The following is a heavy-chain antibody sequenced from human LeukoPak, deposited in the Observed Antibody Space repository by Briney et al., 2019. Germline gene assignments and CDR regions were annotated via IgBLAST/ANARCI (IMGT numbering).Heavy chain of an antibody. J-gene: IGHJ4*02. CDR2: IIPIFGTA. CDR1: GYTFTSYG. Sequence: SVKVSCKASGYTFTSYGISWVRQAPGQGLEWMGGIIPIFGTANYAQKFQGRVTITADESTSTAYMELSSLRSEDTAVYYCARDKLYCSSSSCYLYFDLWGQGTLVTVSS. CDR3: ARDKLYCSSSSCYLYFDL. V-gene: IGHV1-69*13. D-gene: IGHD2-2*01.